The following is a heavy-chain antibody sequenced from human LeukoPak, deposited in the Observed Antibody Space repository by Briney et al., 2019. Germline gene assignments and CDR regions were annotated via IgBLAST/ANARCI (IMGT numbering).Heavy chain of an antibody. CDR1: GFTFSSYG. J-gene: IGHJ6*03. Sequence: GGSLRLSCAASGFTFSSYGMHWVRQAPGKGLEWVAFIRYDGSNKYYADSVKGRFTISRDNSKNTLYLQMNSLRAEDTAVYYCAMSTATTSFYYYYMDVWGKGTTVTVSS. D-gene: IGHD1-7*01. V-gene: IGHV3-30*02. CDR2: IRYDGSNK. CDR3: AMSTATTSFYYYYMDV.